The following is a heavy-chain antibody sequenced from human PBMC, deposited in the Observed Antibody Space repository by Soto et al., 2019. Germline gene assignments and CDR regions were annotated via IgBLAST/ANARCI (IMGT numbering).Heavy chain of an antibody. CDR1: GFTFSSYA. J-gene: IGHJ4*02. V-gene: IGHV3-23*01. CDR3: AKGSGYPYYFDY. CDR2: ISGSGGST. D-gene: IGHD3-22*01. Sequence: EVQLLESGGGLVQPGGSLRLSCAASGFTFSSYAMSWVRQAPGKGLEWVSAISGSGGSTYYADSVKGRFTISRDNSKNPLDLQMNSLRAGDTAVYFCAKGSGYPYYFDYWGQGTLVTVSS.